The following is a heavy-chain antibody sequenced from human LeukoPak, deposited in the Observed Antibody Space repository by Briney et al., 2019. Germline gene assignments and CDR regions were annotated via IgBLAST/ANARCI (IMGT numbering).Heavy chain of an antibody. V-gene: IGHV1-2*02. J-gene: IGHJ5*02. CDR1: GYTFTDYY. Sequence: GASVKVSCKASGYTFTDYYLHWVRQAPGQGLECMGWIKPNSGGTNYAHKFQGRVTMTRDTSLNTAYMELNRLISDDTAVYYCAREPVTGTLNFFDPWGQGALVTVTS. D-gene: IGHD6-19*01. CDR3: AREPVTGTLNFFDP. CDR2: IKPNSGGT.